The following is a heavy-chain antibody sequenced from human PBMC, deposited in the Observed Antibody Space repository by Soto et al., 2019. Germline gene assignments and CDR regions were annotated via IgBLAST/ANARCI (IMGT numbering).Heavy chain of an antibody. Sequence: QTLSLTCAISGDSVSSNSAAWNWIRQSPSRGPEWLGRTYHGSKWSTDYAVTVKSRISVNTDTSRNQFSLQLSSVTPEDTAVYYCAKDRDFWSGSHLNAFDIWGQGTMVTVSS. CDR2: TYHGSKWST. J-gene: IGHJ3*02. CDR3: AKDRDFWSGSHLNAFDI. CDR1: GDSVSSNSAA. D-gene: IGHD3-3*01. V-gene: IGHV6-1*01.